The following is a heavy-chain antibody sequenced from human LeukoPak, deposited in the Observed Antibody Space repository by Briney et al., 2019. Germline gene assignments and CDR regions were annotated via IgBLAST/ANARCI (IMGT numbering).Heavy chain of an antibody. V-gene: IGHV4-34*01. CDR1: GWSFSNHY. CDR3: ARDLGYMVGATKRHY. CDR2: INHGRST. J-gene: IGHJ4*02. D-gene: IGHD1-26*01. Sequence: WETLSLTCAVYGWSFSNHYWSWIRQPPGKGLEWFGEINHGRSTKYNPSLMSGANISVDTSTNPFSMQMSSVTAAETAVYYCARDLGYMVGATKRHYWGQGTPVTVSS.